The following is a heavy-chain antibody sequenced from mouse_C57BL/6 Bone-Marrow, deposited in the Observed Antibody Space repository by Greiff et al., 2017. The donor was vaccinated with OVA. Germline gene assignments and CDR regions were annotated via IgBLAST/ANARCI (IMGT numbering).Heavy chain of an antibody. CDR3: VRGVGLAFAY. CDR2: IRSKSSSYAT. V-gene: IGHV10-3*01. D-gene: IGHD2-2*01. J-gene: IGHJ3*01. Sequence: GGGLVQPKGSLKLSCAAPGFTFNTYAMHWVRQAPGKGLEWAARIRSKSSSYATYYADSVKDRFTISRDDSQSLLYLHMNNLKTEDTAMYYCVRGVGLAFAYGGQEPLVTVSA. CDR1: GFTFNTYA.